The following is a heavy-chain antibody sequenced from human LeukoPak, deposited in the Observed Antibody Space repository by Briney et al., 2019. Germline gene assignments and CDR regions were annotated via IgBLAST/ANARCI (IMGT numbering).Heavy chain of an antibody. Sequence: PGGSLRLSCAASGFIFSNYAMSWVRQAPGEGLEWVSAISGSDDNTYYADSVRGRFTISRDNSKNTLYLQMNSLRAEDTAIYFCAKSRSGVSSCYNYWGQGTLVTVSS. CDR3: AKSRSGVSSCYNY. J-gene: IGHJ4*02. D-gene: IGHD2-15*01. CDR2: ISGSDDNT. V-gene: IGHV3-23*01. CDR1: GFIFSNYA.